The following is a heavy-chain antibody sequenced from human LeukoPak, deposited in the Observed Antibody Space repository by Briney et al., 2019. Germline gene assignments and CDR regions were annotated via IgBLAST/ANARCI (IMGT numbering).Heavy chain of an antibody. Sequence: GGSLRLSCAASGFTVSSNYMSWVRQAPGKGLEWVSAISGSGGSTYYADSVKGRFTISRDNSKNALCLQMNSLRAEDTAVYYCAKGAIITMIVVVIPFFDYWGQGTLVTVSS. CDR3: AKGAIITMIVVVIPFFDY. CDR2: ISGSGGST. V-gene: IGHV3-23*01. J-gene: IGHJ4*02. D-gene: IGHD3-22*01. CDR1: GFTVSSNY.